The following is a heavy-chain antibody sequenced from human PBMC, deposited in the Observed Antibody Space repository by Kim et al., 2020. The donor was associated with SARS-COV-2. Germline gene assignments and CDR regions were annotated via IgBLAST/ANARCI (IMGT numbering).Heavy chain of an antibody. CDR3: ARAGAVVTALYY. V-gene: IGHV1-69*13. D-gene: IGHD2-21*02. CDR2: IVPMFSKA. J-gene: IGHJ4*02. Sequence: SVKVSCKASGGTFTSYAINWVRQAPGQGLELMGNIVPMFSKANYAQKFQGRVTITADESTTTAYLELSSLRSDDTAIYYCARAGAVVTALYYWGQGTQITVSS. CDR1: GGTFTSYA.